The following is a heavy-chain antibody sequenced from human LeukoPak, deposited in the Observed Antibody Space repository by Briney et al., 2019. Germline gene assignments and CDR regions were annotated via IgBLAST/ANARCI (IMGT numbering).Heavy chain of an antibody. CDR1: GGSISSYY. CDR3: ARGIVVRSPMGGGYYYGMDV. D-gene: IGHD3-10*02. Sequence: SETLSLTCTVSGGSISSYYWSWVRQPPGKGLEWIGYIYYSGSTNYNPSLKSRVTISVDTSKNQFSLKLSSVTAADTAVYYCARGIVVRSPMGGGYYYGMDVWGQGTTVTVSS. V-gene: IGHV4-59*01. J-gene: IGHJ6*02. CDR2: IYYSGST.